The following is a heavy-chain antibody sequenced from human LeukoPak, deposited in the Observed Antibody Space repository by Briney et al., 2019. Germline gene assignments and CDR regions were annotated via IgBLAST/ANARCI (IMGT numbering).Heavy chain of an antibody. Sequence: ASVKVSCKASGYTFTSYGISWVRQAPGQGLEWMGWISAYNGNTNYAQKLQGRATMTTDTSTSTANMDLRSLRSDDTAVYYCARDRALVGLFRDWGQGTLVTVSS. CDR3: ARDRALVGLFRD. D-gene: IGHD1-26*01. V-gene: IGHV1-18*01. CDR1: GYTFTSYG. CDR2: ISAYNGNT. J-gene: IGHJ4*02.